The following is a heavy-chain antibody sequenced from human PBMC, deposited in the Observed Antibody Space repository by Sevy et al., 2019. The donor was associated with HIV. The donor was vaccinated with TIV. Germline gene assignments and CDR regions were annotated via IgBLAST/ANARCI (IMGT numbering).Heavy chain of an antibody. CDR3: ASGDLDSSTFFYYYGMDV. Sequence: ASVKVSCKASGYTLSSYDINWVRQATGQGLEWMGWMNPESGRRGYAPKFQGRVTMTTNTSMGTAYMELRSVRSEDSYVYYCASGDLDSSTFFYYYGMDVWGQGTTVTVSS. CDR2: MNPESGRR. D-gene: IGHD6-13*01. CDR1: GYTLSSYD. J-gene: IGHJ6*02. V-gene: IGHV1-8*01.